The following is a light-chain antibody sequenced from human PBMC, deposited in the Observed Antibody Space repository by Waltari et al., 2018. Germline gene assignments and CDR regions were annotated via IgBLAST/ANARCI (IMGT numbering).Light chain of an antibody. V-gene: IGKV4-1*01. J-gene: IGKJ4*01. CDR2: WAS. Sequence: DIVMTQSPESLAVSLGARAPINCKTSESVLYSSNNKNHLAWYQQKPGQPPKLLIYWASTRESGVPERYSGSGSETDFTLTVTSLQAEDVAVYYCQQYYNTPLTFGGGTKVDIK. CDR1: ESVLYSSNNKNH. CDR3: QQYYNTPLT.